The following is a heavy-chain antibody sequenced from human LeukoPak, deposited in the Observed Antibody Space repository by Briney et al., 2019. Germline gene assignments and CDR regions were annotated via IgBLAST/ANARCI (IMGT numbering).Heavy chain of an antibody. CDR2: IWYDGSNK. CDR1: GFTFSSYG. V-gene: IGHV3-33*03. D-gene: IGHD6-19*01. Sequence: GGSLRLSCAASGFTFSSYGMHWVRQASGKGLEWVAVIWYDGSNKYYADSVKGRFTISRDNSKNTLYVQMNSLRVEDTAIYYCAKALNGWYLFDYWGQGTLVTVSS. J-gene: IGHJ4*02. CDR3: AKALNGWYLFDY.